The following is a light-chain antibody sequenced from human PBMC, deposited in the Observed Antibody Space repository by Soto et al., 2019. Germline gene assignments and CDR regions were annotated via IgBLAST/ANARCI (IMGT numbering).Light chain of an antibody. V-gene: IGKV3-15*01. J-gene: IGKJ1*01. Sequence: EIVMTQSPATLSVSPGERATLSCRASQSVSSNLAWYQQKPGQAPRLLIYGASTRATGNPATFSGSGSGTEFPLTISSLQSEDFAVYYCQQYNNWPPTFGQGTKQEI. CDR3: QQYNNWPPT. CDR1: QSVSSN. CDR2: GAS.